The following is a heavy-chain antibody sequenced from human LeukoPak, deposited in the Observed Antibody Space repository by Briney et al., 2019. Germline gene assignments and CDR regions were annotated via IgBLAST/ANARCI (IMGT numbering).Heavy chain of an antibody. D-gene: IGHD1-7*01. CDR2: ISHDGSNK. J-gene: IGHJ6*03. V-gene: IGHV3-30*01. CDR3: AREKRWGITGTRRHYYYYYMDV. CDR1: GLTLSRDA. Sequence: GGSLRHSWAASGLTLSRDAMHWVRQAPGKGLEGVAVISHDGSNKNYGDSVKGRFTISRDNSKNTLYLQMNSLRAEDTAVYYCAREKRWGITGTRRHYYYYYMDVWGKGTTVTVSS.